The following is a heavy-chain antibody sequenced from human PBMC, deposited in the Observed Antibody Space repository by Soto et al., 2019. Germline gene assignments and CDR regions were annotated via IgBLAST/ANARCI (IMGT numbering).Heavy chain of an antibody. Sequence: ASVKVSCKVSGYTLTELSMHWVRQAPGKGLEWMGGFDPEDGETIYAQKFQGRVTMTEDTSTDTAYMELSSLRSEDTAVYYCETTGSYGSGRYYYYYGMDVWGQGTTVTVSS. J-gene: IGHJ6*02. CDR2: FDPEDGET. D-gene: IGHD3-10*01. V-gene: IGHV1-24*01. CDR3: ETTGSYGSGRYYYYYGMDV. CDR1: GYTLTELS.